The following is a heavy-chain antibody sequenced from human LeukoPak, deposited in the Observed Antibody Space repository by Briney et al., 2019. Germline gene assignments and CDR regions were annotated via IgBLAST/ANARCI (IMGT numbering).Heavy chain of an antibody. Sequence: SETLSLTCAVYGGSFSGYYWSWIRQPPGKGLEWIGEINHSGSTNYNPSLKSRVTISVDTPKNQFSLKLSSVTAADTAVYYCARGLIWSGLDYWGQGTLVTVSS. D-gene: IGHD3-3*01. CDR1: GGSFSGYY. J-gene: IGHJ4*02. CDR3: ARGLIWSGLDY. V-gene: IGHV4-34*01. CDR2: INHSGST.